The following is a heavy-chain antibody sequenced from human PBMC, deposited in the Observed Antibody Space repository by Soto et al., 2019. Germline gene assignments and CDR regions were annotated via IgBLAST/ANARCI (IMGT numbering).Heavy chain of an antibody. D-gene: IGHD3-10*01. CDR1: GFTFSDYD. V-gene: IGHV3-11*04. CDR2: ITNTDYTT. J-gene: IGHJ3*02. CDR3: EKIRGAWGYVFDI. Sequence: PXGSLRLSCTASGFTFSDYDMSWIRQAPGKGLEWVSYITNTDYTTKYADSVKGRFTMSRDNAKKSLSLQMDSLRAEDTAVYYCEKIRGAWGYVFDIWGQGTMVTVSS.